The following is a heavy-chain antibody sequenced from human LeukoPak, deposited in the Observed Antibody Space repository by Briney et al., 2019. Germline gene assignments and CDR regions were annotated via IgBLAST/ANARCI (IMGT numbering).Heavy chain of an antibody. Sequence: GGSLRLSCAASGFTFSSYAMSWVRQAPGKGLEWVSAISGSGGSTYYADSVKGRFTISRDNSKNTLYLQMNSLRAEDTAVYYCAKTFPSGSLYYYYYMDVWGKGTTVTVSS. J-gene: IGHJ6*03. CDR3: AKTFPSGSLYYYYYMDV. D-gene: IGHD1-26*01. CDR1: GFTFSSYA. V-gene: IGHV3-23*01. CDR2: ISGSGGST.